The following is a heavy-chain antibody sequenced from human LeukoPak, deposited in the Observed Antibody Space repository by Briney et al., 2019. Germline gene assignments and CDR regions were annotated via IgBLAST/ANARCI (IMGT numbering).Heavy chain of an antibody. CDR1: GGSISSGSYY. Sequence: SQTLSLTXTVSGGSISSGSYYWSWIRQPAGKGLEWIGRIYTSGSTNYNPSLKSRVTISVDTSKNQFSLKLSSVTAADTAVYYCARVDFCYGYRYYYYYMDVWGKGTTVTVSS. CDR3: ARVDFCYGYRYYYYYMDV. J-gene: IGHJ6*03. CDR2: IYTSGST. D-gene: IGHD5-18*01. V-gene: IGHV4-61*02.